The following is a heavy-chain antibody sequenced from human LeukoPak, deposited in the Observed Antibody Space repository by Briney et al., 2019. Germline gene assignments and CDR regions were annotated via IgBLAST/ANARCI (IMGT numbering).Heavy chain of an antibody. CDR3: ARMDSSTRTFDY. V-gene: IGHV4-34*01. Sequence: SETLSLTCAVYGGSFSGYYWSWIRQPPGKGLEWIGEINHSGSTNYNPSLKSRVTISVDTSKNQFSLKLSSVAAADTAVYYCARMDSSTRTFDYWGRGTLVTVSS. CDR2: INHSGST. D-gene: IGHD2-2*01. CDR1: GGSFSGYY. J-gene: IGHJ4*02.